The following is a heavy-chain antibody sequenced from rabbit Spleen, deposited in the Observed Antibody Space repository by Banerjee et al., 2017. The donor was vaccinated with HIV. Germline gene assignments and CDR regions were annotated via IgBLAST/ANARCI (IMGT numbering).Heavy chain of an antibody. D-gene: IGHD8-1*01. Sequence: QSLEESGGDLVKPGASLTLTCTASGFSFSSTDWISWVRQAPGKGLEWIASIVIAFDMTFYATWATGRFTISKTSSNTVTLQMTSLTVADTATYFCARDTGSSFSSYGMDLWGPGTLVTVS. V-gene: IGHV1S40*01. J-gene: IGHJ6*01. CDR2: IVIAFDMT. CDR3: ARDTGSSFSSYGMDL. CDR1: GFSFSSTDW.